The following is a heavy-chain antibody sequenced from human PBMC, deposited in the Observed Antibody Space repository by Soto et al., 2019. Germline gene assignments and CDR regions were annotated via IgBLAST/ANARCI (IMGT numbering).Heavy chain of an antibody. CDR3: ARDYDTHYFDY. V-gene: IGHV4-4*02. CDR2: IYHSGST. CDR1: GGSISSSNW. Sequence: SETLSLTCAVSGGSISSSNWWSWVRQPPGKGLEWIGEIYHSGSTSYNPSLKSRVTISVDKSKNQFSLKLYSVTAADTAVYYCARDYDTHYFDYWGQGTLVTVSS. J-gene: IGHJ4*02. D-gene: IGHD3-9*01.